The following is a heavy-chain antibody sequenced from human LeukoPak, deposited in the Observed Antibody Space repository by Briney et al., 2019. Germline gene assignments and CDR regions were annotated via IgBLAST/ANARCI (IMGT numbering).Heavy chain of an antibody. V-gene: IGHV4-61*01. D-gene: IGHD2-15*01. Sequence: SETLSLTCTASGGSVSSGSYYWSRIRQPPGKGLEWIGYIYYSGSTNYNPSLKSRVTISVDTSKNQFSLKLSSVTAADTAVYYCARVGSGGALYYFDYWGQGTLVTVSS. CDR1: GGSVSSGSYY. CDR2: IYYSGST. CDR3: ARVGSGGALYYFDY. J-gene: IGHJ4*02.